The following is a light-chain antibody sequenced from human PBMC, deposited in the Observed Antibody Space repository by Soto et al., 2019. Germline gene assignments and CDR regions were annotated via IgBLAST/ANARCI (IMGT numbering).Light chain of an antibody. CDR1: NNDIGGHNH. CDR2: EVT. Sequence: QSALTQPASVSGSPGQSITISCTGTNNDIGGHNHVSWYQQHPGNSPKLIIYEVTERPSGVSNRFSASKSGTTASLTISGLQAEDEADYYCCSYAGIITWVCGGGTKLTVL. V-gene: IGLV2-23*02. CDR3: CSYAGIITWV. J-gene: IGLJ3*02.